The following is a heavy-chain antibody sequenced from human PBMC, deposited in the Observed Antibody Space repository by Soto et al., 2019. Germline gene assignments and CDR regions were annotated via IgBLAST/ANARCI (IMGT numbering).Heavy chain of an antibody. J-gene: IGHJ6*03. CDR2: IYSGGST. CDR1: GFTVSSNY. Sequence: SLRLSCAASGFTVSSNYMSWVRQAPGKGPEWVSVIYSGGSTYYADSVKGRFTISRDNSKNTLYLQMNSLRAEDTAVYYCARESGEGYSSSWAYYYYYYMDVWGKGITVTVSS. D-gene: IGHD6-13*01. CDR3: ARESGEGYSSSWAYYYYYYMDV. V-gene: IGHV3-66*01.